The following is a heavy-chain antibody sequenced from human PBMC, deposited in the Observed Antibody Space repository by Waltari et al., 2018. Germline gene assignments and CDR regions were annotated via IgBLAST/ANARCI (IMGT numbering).Heavy chain of an antibody. J-gene: IGHJ4*02. Sequence: EVQLVESGEGLVQPGGSLRLSCAASGFTFSSYGMNWVRQAPGKGLEWVSYIDSSSSTIYYADSVKGRFTISRDNAKNSLYLQMNSLRAEDTAVYYCARGGCSSTSCYLPYWGQGTLVTVSS. V-gene: IGHV3-48*04. CDR1: GFTFSSYG. CDR2: IDSSSSTI. D-gene: IGHD2-2*01. CDR3: ARGGCSSTSCYLPY.